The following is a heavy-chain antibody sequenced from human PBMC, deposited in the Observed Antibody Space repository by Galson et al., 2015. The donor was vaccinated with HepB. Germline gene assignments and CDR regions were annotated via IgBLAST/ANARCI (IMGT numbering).Heavy chain of an antibody. J-gene: IGHJ4*02. CDR3: ANHPDYYGSETIDY. Sequence: SLRLSCAASGFTFSSYAMSWVRQAPGKGLEWVSATSGSGGSTYYADSVKGRFTISRDNSKNTLYLQMNSLRAEDTAVYYCANHPDYYGSETIDYWGQGTLVTVSS. CDR2: TSGSGGST. V-gene: IGHV3-23*01. D-gene: IGHD3-10*01. CDR1: GFTFSSYA.